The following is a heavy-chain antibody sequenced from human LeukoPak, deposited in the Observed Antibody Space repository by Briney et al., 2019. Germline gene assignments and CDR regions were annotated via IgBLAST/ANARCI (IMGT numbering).Heavy chain of an antibody. CDR1: GFTFSSYS. CDR2: ISSSSSYI. J-gene: IGHJ4*02. V-gene: IGHV3-21*01. CDR3: TRALYNTGWYPDYFDS. D-gene: IGHD6-19*01. Sequence: GGSLRLSCAASGFTFSSYSMNWVRQAPGKGLEWVSSISSSSSYIYYADPVKGRFTISRDNAKNSLYLQMNSLRAEDTAIYYCTRALYNTGWYPDYFDSWGQGTLVTVSS.